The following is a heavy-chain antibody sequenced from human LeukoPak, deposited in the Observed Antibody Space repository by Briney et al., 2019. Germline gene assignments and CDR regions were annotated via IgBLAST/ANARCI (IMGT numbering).Heavy chain of an antibody. J-gene: IGHJ4*02. V-gene: IGHV4-39*01. D-gene: IGHD3-9*01. Sequence: SETLSLTCTVSGGSISSSSYYWGWIRQPPGKGLEWIGSVYYSGSTYYNPSLKSRVTISVDTSKNQFSLKLSSVTAADTAVYYCAHLNYDILTPDYWGQGTLVTVSS. CDR3: AHLNYDILTPDY. CDR1: GGSISSSSYY. CDR2: VYYSGST.